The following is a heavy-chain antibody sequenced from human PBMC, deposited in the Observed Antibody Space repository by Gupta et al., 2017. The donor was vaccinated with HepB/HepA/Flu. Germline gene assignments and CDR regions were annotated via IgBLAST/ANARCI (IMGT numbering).Heavy chain of an antibody. V-gene: IGHV1-3*01. Sequence: QVQLVQSGAEVKKPGASVKVSCKASGYAFTSYAMHWVRQAPGQRLEWMGWINAGNGNTKYSQKFQGRVTITRDTSASTAYMELSSLRSEDTAVYYCARGSYCSGGSCYPFDPWGQGTLATVSS. CDR3: ARGSYCSGGSCYPFDP. J-gene: IGHJ5*02. CDR1: GYAFTSYA. D-gene: IGHD2-15*01. CDR2: INAGNGNT.